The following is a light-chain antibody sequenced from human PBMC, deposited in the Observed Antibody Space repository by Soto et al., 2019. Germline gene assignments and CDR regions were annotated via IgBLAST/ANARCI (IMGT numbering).Light chain of an antibody. CDR1: QSVSSSY. Sequence: EIVLTQSPGTLSLSPGERATLSCRASQSVSSSYLAWYQQKPGQAPRLHIYGASSRATGIPDRFSGSGSGTDFTLTISRLEPEDFAVYYCQQYGRSTWTFGQGTKVEIK. CDR3: QQYGRSTWT. J-gene: IGKJ1*01. CDR2: GAS. V-gene: IGKV3-20*01.